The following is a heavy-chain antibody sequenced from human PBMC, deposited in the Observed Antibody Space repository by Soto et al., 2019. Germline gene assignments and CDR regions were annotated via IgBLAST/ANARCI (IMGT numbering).Heavy chain of an antibody. CDR3: ARVPPNFYYYGMDV. CDR2: ISGRGSTI. Sequence: EVQLVESGGDLVQPGGSLRLSCAASGFTFSSYEMIWVRQAPGKGLEGVSYISGRGSTIYYADSVKGRFTISRDNAKNSLYLQMKSLRAEDTAVYYCARVPPNFYYYGMDVWGQGTTVTVSS. V-gene: IGHV3-48*03. J-gene: IGHJ6*02. CDR1: GFTFSSYE.